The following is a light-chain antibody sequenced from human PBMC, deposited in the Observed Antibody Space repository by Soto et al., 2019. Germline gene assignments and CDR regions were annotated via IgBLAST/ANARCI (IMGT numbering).Light chain of an antibody. J-gene: IGLJ3*02. CDR2: EVN. CDR3: SSFAGRNNLGV. Sequence: QSALAQPPSASGSPGQSVTISCTGTSSDVGGYNYVSWYQQHPGKAPKLMIYEVNKRPSGVPDRFSGSKSSNTASLTVSGLQAEDEADYYCSSFAGRNNLGVFGGGTKLTVL. V-gene: IGLV2-8*01. CDR1: SSDVGGYNY.